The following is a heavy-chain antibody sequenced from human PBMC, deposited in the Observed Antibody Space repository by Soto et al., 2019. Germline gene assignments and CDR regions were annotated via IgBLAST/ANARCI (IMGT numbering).Heavy chain of an antibody. J-gene: IGHJ4*02. Sequence: QITLKESGPTLVKPTQTLTLTCTFSGFSLTTSGVGVGWIRRPPGKALEWLALFYWDDDKRYSPSLKSRLTITKDTSKNQVVLTMTNMDPVDTATYYCAHRLEIAVTGTLDYWGQGTLVTVSS. CDR3: AHRLEIAVTGTLDY. D-gene: IGHD1-1*01. CDR2: FYWDDDK. V-gene: IGHV2-5*02. CDR1: GFSLTTSGVG.